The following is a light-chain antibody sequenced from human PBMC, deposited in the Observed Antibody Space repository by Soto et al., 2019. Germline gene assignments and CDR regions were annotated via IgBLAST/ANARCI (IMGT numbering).Light chain of an antibody. CDR1: QTVSNN. V-gene: IGKV3-15*01. J-gene: IGKJ4*01. CDR3: QQYYYWPLT. CDR2: DAS. Sequence: EIVMTQSPATLSVSPGERATLSCRASQTVSNNLAWYQQKPGQSPRLLIYDASTRVTGIPARFSGSGSGTEFTLTISSLQSEDFAVYYCQQYYYWPLTFGGGTKVDIK.